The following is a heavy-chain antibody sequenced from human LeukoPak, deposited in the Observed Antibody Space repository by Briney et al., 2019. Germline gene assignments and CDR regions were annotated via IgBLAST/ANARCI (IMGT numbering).Heavy chain of an antibody. V-gene: IGHV3-53*01. CDR3: IVFGDSNH. CDR1: GLTGSHNY. D-gene: IGHD4-17*01. J-gene: IGHJ5*02. Sequence: GGSLRLSCAASGLTGSHNYVSWVRQAPGKGLEWVSAIHTSGDTCYADSVKGRFTISRDTSKNALYLQINSLRVEDTAVYYCIVFGDSNHWGQGTLVTVSS. CDR2: IHTSGDT.